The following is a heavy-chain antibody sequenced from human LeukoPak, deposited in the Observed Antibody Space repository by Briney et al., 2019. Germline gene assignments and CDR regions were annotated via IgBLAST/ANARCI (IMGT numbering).Heavy chain of an antibody. CDR3: ARVAGYLPTRWFDP. Sequence: PSDALSLTCAVYGGSFSGFYWSWIRHVPGKGLEWIGEINYTGSTSYNPSLKSRVTISVDTSQNQFFLLLTSVTAVDTAVYYCARVAGYLPTRWFDPWGQGTLVTVSS. CDR1: GGSFSGFY. CDR2: INYTGST. D-gene: IGHD6-25*01. J-gene: IGHJ5*02. V-gene: IGHV4-34*01.